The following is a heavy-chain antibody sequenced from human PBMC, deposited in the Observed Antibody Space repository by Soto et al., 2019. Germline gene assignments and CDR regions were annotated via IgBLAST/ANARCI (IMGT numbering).Heavy chain of an antibody. CDR3: ARDPPADYYYYYGMDV. Sequence: ASVKVSCKASGYTFTSYGISWVRQAPGQGLEWMGWISAYNGNTNYAQKLQGRVTMTTDTSTSTAYMELRSLRSDDTAVYYCARDPPADYYYYYGMDVWGQGTTVTVSS. CDR1: GYTFTSYG. V-gene: IGHV1-18*01. CDR2: ISAYNGNT. J-gene: IGHJ6*02.